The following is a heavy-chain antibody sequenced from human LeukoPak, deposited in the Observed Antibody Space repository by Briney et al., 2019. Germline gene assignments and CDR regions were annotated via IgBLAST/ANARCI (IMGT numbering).Heavy chain of an antibody. J-gene: IGHJ4*02. CDR1: GGSFSGYY. V-gene: IGHV4-34*01. D-gene: IGHD4-23*01. CDR2: INHSGRT. Sequence: PSETLSLTCAVNGGSFSGYYWSWIRQPPGKGLEWIGEINHSGRTNYNPSLKSRVTISVDTSKNQFSLKLSSVTAADTAVYYCARGFDSRNSGFPQNDYWGQGTLVTVSS. CDR3: ARGFDSRNSGFPQNDY.